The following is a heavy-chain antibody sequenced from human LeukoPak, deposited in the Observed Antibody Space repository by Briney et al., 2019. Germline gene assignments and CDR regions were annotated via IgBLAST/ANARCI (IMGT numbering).Heavy chain of an antibody. J-gene: IGHJ6*03. CDR3: ARDSIRVAARRGAYYYYYYYMDV. CDR2: ISYDGSNK. Sequence: PGGSLRLSCAASGFTFSSYAMHWVRQAPGKGLEWVAVISYDGSNKYYADSVKGRFTISRDNSKNTLYLQMNSLRAEDTAVYYCARDSIRVAARRGAYYYYYYYMDVWGKGTTVTVSS. V-gene: IGHV3-30-3*01. D-gene: IGHD6-6*01. CDR1: GFTFSSYA.